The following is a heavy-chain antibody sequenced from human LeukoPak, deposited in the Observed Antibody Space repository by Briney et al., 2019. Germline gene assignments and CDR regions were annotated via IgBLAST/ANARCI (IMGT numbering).Heavy chain of an antibody. CDR3: AKVGGYSSGWSPFDY. J-gene: IGHJ4*02. V-gene: IGHV4-34*01. D-gene: IGHD6-19*01. CDR1: GGSISGYY. Sequence: SETLSLTCAVYGGSISGYYWSWIRQPPGKGLEWIGEINHSGSTNYNPSLKSRVTISVDTSKNQFSLKLSSVTAADTAVYYCAKVGGYSSGWSPFDYWGQGTLVTVSS. CDR2: INHSGST.